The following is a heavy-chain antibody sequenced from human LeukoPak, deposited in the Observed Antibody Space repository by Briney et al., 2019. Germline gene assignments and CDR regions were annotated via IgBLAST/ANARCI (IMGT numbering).Heavy chain of an antibody. CDR1: GGSFSGYY. CDR2: INHSGST. D-gene: IGHD4-17*01. J-gene: IGHJ4*02. Sequence: PSETLSLTCAVYGGSFSGYYWSWIRQPPGKGLEWIGEINHSGSTNYNPSLKSRVTISVDTSKNQFSLKLSSVTAADTAVYYCASHDYGDYDYWGQGTLVTVSS. V-gene: IGHV4-34*01. CDR3: ASHDYGDYDY.